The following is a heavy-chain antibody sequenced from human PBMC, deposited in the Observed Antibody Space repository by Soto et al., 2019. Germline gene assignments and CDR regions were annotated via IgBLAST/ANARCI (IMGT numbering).Heavy chain of an antibody. CDR1: GGSVTSDSSF. CDR3: ARDTDVYAAMEEAFDI. J-gene: IGHJ3*02. CDR2: VYYSGNT. D-gene: IGHD2-2*01. Sequence: SETLSLTCTISGGSVTSDSSFWSWIRQPPGKGLEWIGYVYYSGNTNYNPSLKSRVTLSVDTSKNQFSLRLSSVTAADTAVYYCARDTDVYAAMEEAFDIWGQGIQVTVSS. V-gene: IGHV4-61*01.